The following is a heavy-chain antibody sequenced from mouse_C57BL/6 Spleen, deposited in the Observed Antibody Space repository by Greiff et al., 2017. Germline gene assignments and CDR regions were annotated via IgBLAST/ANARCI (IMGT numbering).Heavy chain of an antibody. V-gene: IGHV2-5*01. CDR3: AAIYYGSSYVAY. D-gene: IGHD1-1*01. Sequence: VQLQQSGPGLVQPSQSLSITCTVSGFSLTSYGVHWVRQSPGKGLEWLGVIWRGGSTDYNAAFMSRLSITKANSKSQVFFKMNSLQSDDTAIYYWAAIYYGSSYVAYWGQGTLVTVSA. J-gene: IGHJ3*01. CDR2: IWRGGST. CDR1: GFSLTSYG.